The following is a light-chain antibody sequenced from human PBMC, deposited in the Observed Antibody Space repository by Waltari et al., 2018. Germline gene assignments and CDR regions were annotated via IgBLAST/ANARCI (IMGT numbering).Light chain of an antibody. CDR1: NLVSRS. CDR2: ADD. V-gene: IGLV3-21*04. J-gene: IGLJ3*02. CDR3: QVWDNDSDHWV. Sequence: SYVLTQPPSVSVAPRKAATITCGGDNLVSRSVHWYQQKPGRAPVLVISADDDRPSGIPERFSGSNSGNTATQTISGVEAGDEADYFCQVWDNDSDHWVFGGGTKLTVL.